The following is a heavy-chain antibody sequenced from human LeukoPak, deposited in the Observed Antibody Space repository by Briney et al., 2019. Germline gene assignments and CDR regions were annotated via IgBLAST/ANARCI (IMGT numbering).Heavy chain of an antibody. CDR1: GGSLSGFY. Sequence: PSETLSLTCAVHGGSLSGFYWSWIRQPPGKGLEWIGEINHSGTTNYNPSLKSRVTISVDTSKNQVSLDLASVTAADTAVYYCARASSFDKTTRWNPAYFGPWGPGSLVTDAS. CDR2: INHSGTT. D-gene: IGHD1-1*01. CDR3: ARASSFDKTTRWNPAYFGP. J-gene: IGHJ5*02. V-gene: IGHV4-34*01.